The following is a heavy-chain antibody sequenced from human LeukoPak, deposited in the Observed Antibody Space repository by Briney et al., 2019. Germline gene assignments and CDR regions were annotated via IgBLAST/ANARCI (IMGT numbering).Heavy chain of an antibody. CDR1: GFTFSSYA. CDR3: AKEGIRYCSDGVCTNWFDP. CDR2: ISGSGAST. V-gene: IGHV3-23*01. D-gene: IGHD2-8*01. Sequence: PGGSLRLSCAASGFTFSSYAMSWVRQAPGKGLEWVSAISGSGASTYYADSVKGRFTISRDNSKNTLYLQMNSLRAEDTAVYYCAKEGIRYCSDGVCTNWFDPWGQGTLVTVSS. J-gene: IGHJ5*02.